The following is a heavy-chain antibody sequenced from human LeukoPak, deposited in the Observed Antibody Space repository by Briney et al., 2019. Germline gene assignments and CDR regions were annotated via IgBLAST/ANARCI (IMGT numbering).Heavy chain of an antibody. J-gene: IGHJ6*03. CDR3: ARGSYYYYYYYMDV. Sequence: ASVKVSCKASGYSFTGYDINWVRQATGQGLEWIGYINPNTGLTEYAQKFQGRVTITRNTSISTAYMELSSLRSEDTAVYYCARGSYYYYYYYMDVWGKGTTVTVSS. CDR2: INPNTGLT. CDR1: GYSFTGYD. V-gene: IGHV1-8*01.